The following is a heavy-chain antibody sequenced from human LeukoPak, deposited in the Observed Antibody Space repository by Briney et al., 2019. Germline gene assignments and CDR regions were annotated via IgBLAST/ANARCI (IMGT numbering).Heavy chain of an antibody. CDR3: ARALTIFGVVTWFDP. V-gene: IGHV5-51*01. CDR2: IYPGDSDT. CDR1: GYSFTSYW. Sequence: GESLKISCKGSGYSFTSYWIGWVRQMPGKGLEWMGIIYPGDSDTRYSPSFQGQVTISADKSISTAYLQWSSLKASDTAMYYCARALTIFGVVTWFDPWGQGTLVTVSS. D-gene: IGHD3-3*01. J-gene: IGHJ5*02.